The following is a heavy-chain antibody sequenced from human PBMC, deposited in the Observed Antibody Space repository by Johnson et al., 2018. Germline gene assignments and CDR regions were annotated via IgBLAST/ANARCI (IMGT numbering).Heavy chain of an antibody. V-gene: IGHV3-74*01. CDR3: AREEGLASPMDV. Sequence: VQLQESGGGLVQPGGSLRLSCATSGFIFKTYWMHWVRQAPGKGLEWVSRMNGDGRSTTYADSVKGRFTISRDNAKNMQYLQMNSLRVEDAAVYYCAREEGLASPMDVWGQGTTVTVSS. CDR2: MNGDGRST. CDR1: GFIFKTYW. J-gene: IGHJ6*02.